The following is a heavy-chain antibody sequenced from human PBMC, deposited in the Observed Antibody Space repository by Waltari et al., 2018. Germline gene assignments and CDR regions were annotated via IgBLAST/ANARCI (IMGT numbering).Heavy chain of an antibody. V-gene: IGHV4-34*01. D-gene: IGHD6-13*01. CDR2: ITHSGST. J-gene: IGHJ4*02. CDR1: GWSFRGYY. Sequence: QVQLQQGGAGRLEPSETLSLTCAVCGWSFRGYYCSSTRLPPGKGLMVMGEITHSGSTNYRPSLKSRVNISVDTSKNHFSLKLSSVTAADTAVYYCVRGGGIAAAGTYLDYWGQGTLVTVSS. CDR3: VRGGGIAAAGTYLDY.